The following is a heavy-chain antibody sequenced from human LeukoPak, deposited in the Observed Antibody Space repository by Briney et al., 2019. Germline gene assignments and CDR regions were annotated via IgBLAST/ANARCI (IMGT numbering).Heavy chain of an antibody. CDR2: INHSGIT. V-gene: IGHV4-34*01. CDR3: AREGWFGELEY. J-gene: IGHJ4*02. Sequence: SETLSLTCAVYGGSFSGYYWSWIRQPPGKGLEWIGEINHSGITNYNPSLKSRVTISVDTPKNQFSLKLSSVTAADRAVYYCAREGWFGELEYWGQGALLTVSS. CDR1: GGSFSGYY. D-gene: IGHD3-10*01.